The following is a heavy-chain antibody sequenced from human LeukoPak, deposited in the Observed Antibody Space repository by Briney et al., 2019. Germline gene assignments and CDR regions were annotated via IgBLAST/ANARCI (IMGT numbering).Heavy chain of an antibody. CDR3: ARPSLYDSSGYSFQH. CDR1: GFTFTNYW. CDR2: ISSSGSTI. V-gene: IGHV3-11*04. Sequence: GGSLRLSCVVSGFTFTNYWMGWVRQAPGKGLEWVSYISSSGSTIYYADSVKGRFTISRDNARNSLYLQMNSLRAEDTAVYYCARPSLYDSSGYSFQHWGQGTLVTVSS. D-gene: IGHD3-22*01. J-gene: IGHJ1*01.